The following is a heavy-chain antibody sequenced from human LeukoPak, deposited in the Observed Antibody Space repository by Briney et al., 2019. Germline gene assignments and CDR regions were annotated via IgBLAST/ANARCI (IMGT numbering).Heavy chain of an antibody. D-gene: IGHD3-22*01. CDR2: IHTSGST. J-gene: IGHJ4*02. V-gene: IGHV4-4*09. CDR3: TRGYFDSSGYSNPFDY. CDR1: GASISSYY. Sequence: SETLSLTCTVSGASISSYYWSWIRQSPGKGLEWIGCIHTSGSTNYNPSLKSRVSMSGDTSKNQFSLKLSSVTAADTAVYYCTRGYFDSSGYSNPFDYWGQGTLVTVSS.